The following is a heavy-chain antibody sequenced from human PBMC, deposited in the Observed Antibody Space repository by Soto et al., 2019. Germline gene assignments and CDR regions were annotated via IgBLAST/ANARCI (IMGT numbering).Heavy chain of an antibody. CDR2: ISSSGSTI. J-gene: IGHJ6*03. Sequence: QVQLVESGGGLVKPGGSLRLSCAASGFTFSDYYMSWIRQAPGKGLEWVSYISSSGSTIYYADSVKGRFTISRDNAKNSLYLQMNSLRAEDTAVYYCARDFKGGLPPPYCSGGSCYSAYYYYYYMDVWGKGTTVTVSS. CDR1: GFTFSDYY. CDR3: ARDFKGGLPPPYCSGGSCYSAYYYYYYMDV. D-gene: IGHD2-15*01. V-gene: IGHV3-11*01.